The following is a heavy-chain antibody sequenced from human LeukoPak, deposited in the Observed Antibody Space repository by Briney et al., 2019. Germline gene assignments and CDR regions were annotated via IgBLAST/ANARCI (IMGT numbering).Heavy chain of an antibody. CDR2: INPSGGST. V-gene: IGHV1-46*01. D-gene: IGHD1-20*01. CDR3: ARDANWNDARPAAFDI. Sequence: ASVKVSCKASGYTFSVYYIHWVRQAPGQGLEWMGIINPSGGSTSYAQKFQGRVTMTRDTSTSTVYMELSSLRSEDTAVYYCARDANWNDARPAAFDIRGQGTMVTVSS. CDR1: GYTFSVYY. J-gene: IGHJ3*02.